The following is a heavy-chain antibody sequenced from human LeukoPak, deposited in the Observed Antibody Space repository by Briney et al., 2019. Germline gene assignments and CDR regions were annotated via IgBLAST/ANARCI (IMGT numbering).Heavy chain of an antibody. D-gene: IGHD1-26*01. CDR3: AKDLEPHGSPGSFDI. J-gene: IGHJ3*02. Sequence: GGSLRLSCAASGFTFNNYFMHWVRQAPGKGLEWVAVIWYDGSLKFYADSVKARFTISRDNSKNTLYLQMNSLRAEDTAIYYCAKDLEPHGSPGSFDIWGQGTMVTVSS. CDR1: GFTFNNYF. V-gene: IGHV3-33*06. CDR2: IWYDGSLK.